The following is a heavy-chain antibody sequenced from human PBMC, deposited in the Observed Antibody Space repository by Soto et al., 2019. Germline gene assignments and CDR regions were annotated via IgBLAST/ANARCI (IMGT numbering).Heavy chain of an antibody. D-gene: IGHD2-21*01. V-gene: IGHV4-59*01. Sequence: QVQLQESGPGLVKPSETLSLTCTVSGGSITNYYWSWIRQPPGKGLEWIGYIYSSGTTNYNPSLXSXXTISVDTSKNQFSLKLISVTAADTAVYYCARDPTIWGQGTLVTVSS. J-gene: IGHJ4*02. CDR3: ARDPTI. CDR1: GGSITNYY. CDR2: IYSSGTT.